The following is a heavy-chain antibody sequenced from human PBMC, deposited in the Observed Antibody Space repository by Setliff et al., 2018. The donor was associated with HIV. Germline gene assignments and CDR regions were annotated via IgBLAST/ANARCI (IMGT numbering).Heavy chain of an antibody. CDR2: IYYTGTT. CDR1: DDSISSYY. J-gene: IGHJ3*01. CDR3: AREWLQHTGDDAFDV. V-gene: IGHV4-59*01. D-gene: IGHD5-12*01. Sequence: KPSETLSLTCTVSDDSISSYYWSWVRQPPGKGLEWIGYIYYTGTTKYNPSLKSRVTISIDTSKNQFSLKLTSVTAADTAVYYCAREWLQHTGDDAFDVWGQGTMVTVS.